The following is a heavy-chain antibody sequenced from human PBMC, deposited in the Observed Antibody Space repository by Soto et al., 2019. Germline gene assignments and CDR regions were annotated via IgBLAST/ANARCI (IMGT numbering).Heavy chain of an antibody. V-gene: IGHV3-53*01. Sequence: DVQLVESGGGLIQPGESLRLSCAAFGLTISGKKYVAWVRQAPGKGLEWGSGRYDVDGAFYADSVRGRFTTSSDSSKTTVYLQMNDLRPDDTAVYYCATWHEREHAYDVWGQGTTVTVSS. J-gene: IGHJ3*01. CDR1: GLTISGKKY. D-gene: IGHD1-1*01. CDR3: ATWHEREHAYDV. CDR2: RYDVDGA.